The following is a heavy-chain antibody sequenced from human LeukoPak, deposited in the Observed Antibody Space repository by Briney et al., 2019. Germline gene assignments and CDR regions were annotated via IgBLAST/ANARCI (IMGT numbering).Heavy chain of an antibody. V-gene: IGHV1-69*13. D-gene: IGHD5-18*01. CDR1: GGTFSSYA. J-gene: IGHJ4*02. CDR2: IIPIFGTA. Sequence: ASVKVSCKASGGTFSSYAISWVRQAPGQGLEWMGGIIPIFGTANYAQKFQGRVTITADESTSTAYMELSSLRSEDTAVYYCARDLGYSALRNFDYWGQGTLVTVSS. CDR3: ARDLGYSALRNFDY.